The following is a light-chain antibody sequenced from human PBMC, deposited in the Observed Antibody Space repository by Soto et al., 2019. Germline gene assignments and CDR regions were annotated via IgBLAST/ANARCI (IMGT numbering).Light chain of an antibody. CDR1: QSVSSSN. Sequence: EIVLTQSPDTLSLSPGERATLSCRASQSVSSSNLAWYRHKPGQAPRLLIYVASRRATGIPDRFSGSGSGTEFTLTITRLEPEDFAVYYCQQHGSGPWTFGQGTKVEIK. J-gene: IGKJ1*01. V-gene: IGKV3-20*01. CDR2: VAS. CDR3: QQHGSGPWT.